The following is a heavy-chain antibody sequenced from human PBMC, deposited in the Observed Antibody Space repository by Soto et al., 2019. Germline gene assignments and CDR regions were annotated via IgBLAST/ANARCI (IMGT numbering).Heavy chain of an antibody. D-gene: IGHD3-3*01. CDR1: GGSFSGYY. J-gene: IGHJ6*02. CDR2: INHSGST. Sequence: ETLSLTCAVYGGSFSGYYWSWIRQPPGKGLEWIGEINHSGSTNYNPSLKSRVTISVDTSKNQFSLKLSSVTAADTAVYYCARSTIFGVVYYYGMDVWGQGTTVTVSS. V-gene: IGHV4-34*01. CDR3: ARSTIFGVVYYYGMDV.